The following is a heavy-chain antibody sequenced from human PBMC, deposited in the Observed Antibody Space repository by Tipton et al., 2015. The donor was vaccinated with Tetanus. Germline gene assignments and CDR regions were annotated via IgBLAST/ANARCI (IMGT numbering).Heavy chain of an antibody. CDR1: GFLFDNYA. V-gene: IGHV3-30-3*02. Sequence: SLRLSCEASGFLFDNYAMHWVRQAPGKGLEWVAVIRYDGSSQNYSDSGRGRFTISRDNSKNTVSLQMNNLRVEDTGVYYCAKDIIFRSLRPRLCTMDVWGQGTTVTVSS. D-gene: IGHD3/OR15-3a*01. J-gene: IGHJ6*02. CDR2: IRYDGSSQ. CDR3: AKDIIFRSLRPRLCTMDV.